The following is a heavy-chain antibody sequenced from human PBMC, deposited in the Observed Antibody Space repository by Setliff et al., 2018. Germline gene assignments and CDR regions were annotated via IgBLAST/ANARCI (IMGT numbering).Heavy chain of an antibody. V-gene: IGHV3-48*03. J-gene: IGHJ6*04. CDR2: ISSIGRLI. CDR1: GFNFSNYE. CDR3: ASPPIRQYNYYMDV. D-gene: IGHD1-20*01. Sequence: LRPSCSGSGFNFSNYEINWVRQAPGKGLEWISYISSIGRLIHYADSVKGRFTVFRGNAGNSVHLQMNNLRVDDAAIYYCASPPIRQYNYYMDVWGKGTTVTVSS.